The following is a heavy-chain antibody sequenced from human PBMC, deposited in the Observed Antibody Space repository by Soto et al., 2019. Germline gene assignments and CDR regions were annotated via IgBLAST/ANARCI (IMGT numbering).Heavy chain of an antibody. Sequence: QVQLQESGPGLVKPSGTLSLICVVSGGSISSSNWWSWVRQSPGKGLEWIGEISHNDNDNYNPSLEIRVTVSVDKYTNQFPLNLKSVTAADTDVYYCSRTNITMLRGAVPHYHEMDVWGPGTTVTVSS. J-gene: IGHJ6*02. CDR2: ISHNDND. CDR1: GGSISSSNW. D-gene: IGHD3-10*01. V-gene: IGHV4-4*02. CDR3: SRTNITMLRGAVPHYHEMDV.